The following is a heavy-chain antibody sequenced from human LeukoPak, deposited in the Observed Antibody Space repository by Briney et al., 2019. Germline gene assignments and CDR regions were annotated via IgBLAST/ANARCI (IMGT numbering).Heavy chain of an antibody. CDR2: IYYSGST. V-gene: IGHV4-59*08. Sequence: SETLSLTCTVSGGSISSYYWTWIRQPPGKGLEWIGYIYYSGSTNYNPSLKSRVTISVDTSKNQFSLKLSSVTAADTAVYYCARVWRYFDWRDAFDIWGQGTMVTVSS. D-gene: IGHD3-9*01. CDR1: GGSISSYY. CDR3: ARVWRYFDWRDAFDI. J-gene: IGHJ3*02.